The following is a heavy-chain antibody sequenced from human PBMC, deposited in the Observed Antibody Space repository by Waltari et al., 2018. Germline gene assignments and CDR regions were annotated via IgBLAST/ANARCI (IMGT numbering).Heavy chain of an antibody. V-gene: IGHV4-34*01. D-gene: IGHD2-15*01. J-gene: IGHJ4*02. Sequence: QVQLQQWGAGLLKPSETLSLTCAVYGGSFSGYYWSWIRQPPGKGLEWIGEINHSGSTNYNPSLKSRVTIAVDTSKNQFSLKLSSVTAADTAVYYCARGRQNIVVVVAAKYYFDYWGQGTLVTVSS. CDR3: ARGRQNIVVVVAAKYYFDY. CDR2: INHSGST. CDR1: GGSFSGYY.